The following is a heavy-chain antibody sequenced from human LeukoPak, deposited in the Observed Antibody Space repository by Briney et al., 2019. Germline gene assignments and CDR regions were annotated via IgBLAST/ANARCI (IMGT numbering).Heavy chain of an antibody. J-gene: IGHJ4*02. Sequence: GGSLRLSCAASGFTFSSYAMTWVREAPGKGLEWVSVISGSGNVTYYSESVKGRFTISRDNSKRTLYLQMDSLRADDTAIYYCAKDRAGANWGQGTLVLVSS. CDR3: AKDRAGAN. CDR1: GFTFSSYA. CDR2: ISGSGNVT. V-gene: IGHV3-23*01.